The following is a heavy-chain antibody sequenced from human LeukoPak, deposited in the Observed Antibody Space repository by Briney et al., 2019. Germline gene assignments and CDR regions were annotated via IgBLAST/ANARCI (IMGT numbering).Heavy chain of an antibody. D-gene: IGHD7-27*01. CDR3: AREPITGDGAYWYFDL. J-gene: IGHJ2*01. CDR1: GGSINSDY. Sequence: PSETLCLTCTVSGGSINSDYWSWIRQPPGQGLEWIGFIYYSGSTNYGPSLKSRVTISVDTSKNQFSLKLTSVTAADTAVYYCAREPITGDGAYWYFDLWGRGTLVTVSS. CDR2: IYYSGST. V-gene: IGHV4-59*01.